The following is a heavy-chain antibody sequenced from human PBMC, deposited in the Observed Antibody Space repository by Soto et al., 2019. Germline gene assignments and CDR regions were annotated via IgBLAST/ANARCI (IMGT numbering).Heavy chain of an antibody. J-gene: IGHJ4*02. CDR1: GYTFTSYY. D-gene: IGHD6-13*01. Sequence: ASVKVSCKASGYTFTSYYMHWVRQAPGQGLEWMGIINPSGGSTSYAQRFQGRVTMTRDTSTSTVYMELSSLRSEDTAVYYCARGYFLYSSSWAGDYWGQGTLVTVSS. V-gene: IGHV1-46*01. CDR2: INPSGGST. CDR3: ARGYFLYSSSWAGDY.